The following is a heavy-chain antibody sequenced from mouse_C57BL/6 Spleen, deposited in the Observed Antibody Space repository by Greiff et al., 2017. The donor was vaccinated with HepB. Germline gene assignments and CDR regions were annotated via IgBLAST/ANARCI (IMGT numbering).Heavy chain of an antibody. CDR2: IYPSDSET. CDR3: ALITTVDGYFDV. V-gene: IGHV1-61*01. Sequence: VQLQQPGAELVRPGSSVKLSCKASGYTFTSYWMDWVKQRPGQGLEWIGNIYPSDSETHYNQKFKDKATLTVDKSSSTAYMQLSSLTSEDSAVYYCALITTVDGYFDVWGTGTTVTVSS. CDR1: GYTFTSYW. D-gene: IGHD1-1*01. J-gene: IGHJ1*03.